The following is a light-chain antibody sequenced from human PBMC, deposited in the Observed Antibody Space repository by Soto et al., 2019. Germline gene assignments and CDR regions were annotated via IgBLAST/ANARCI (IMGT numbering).Light chain of an antibody. J-gene: IGKJ1*01. CDR2: GAS. CDR1: QSVSNNY. V-gene: IGKV3-20*01. CDR3: QQYGSSGT. Sequence: ESVLTQSPGTLSLSPGERATLWCRASQSVSNNYLAWYQQKPGQAPRLLIYGASNRATGIPDRFSGSGSGTDFTLTISRLEPEDFAVYYCQQYGSSGTFGQGTKV.